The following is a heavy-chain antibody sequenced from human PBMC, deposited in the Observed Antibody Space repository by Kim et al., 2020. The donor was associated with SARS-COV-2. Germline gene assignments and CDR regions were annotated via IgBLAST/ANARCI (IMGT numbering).Heavy chain of an antibody. V-gene: IGHV3-74*01. Sequence: GGSLRLSCAASGFTFSSYWMHWVRQAPGKGLVWVSRINSDGSSTSYADSVKGRFTISRDNAKNTLYLQMNSLRAEDTAVYYCAREGYYDFWSGYPYYFDYWGHGTLVTVSS. CDR2: INSDGSST. D-gene: IGHD3-3*01. CDR3: AREGYYDFWSGYPYYFDY. J-gene: IGHJ4*01. CDR1: GFTFSSYW.